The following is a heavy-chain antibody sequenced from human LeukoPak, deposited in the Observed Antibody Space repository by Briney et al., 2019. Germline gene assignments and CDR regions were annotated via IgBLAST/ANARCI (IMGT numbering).Heavy chain of an antibody. D-gene: IGHD1-14*01. V-gene: IGHV1-2*02. CDR3: ARFNRYYGMDV. J-gene: IGHJ6*02. Sequence: SVKVSCKASGYTFTGYYMHWVRQAPGQGLEWMGWINPNSGSTNYAQKFQGRVTMTRDTSISTAYMELSRLRSDDTAVYYCARFNRYYGMDVWGQGTTVTVSS. CDR1: GYTFTGYY. CDR2: INPNSGST.